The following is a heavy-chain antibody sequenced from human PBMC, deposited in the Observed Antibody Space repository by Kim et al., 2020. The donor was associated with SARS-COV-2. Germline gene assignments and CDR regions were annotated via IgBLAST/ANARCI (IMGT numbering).Heavy chain of an antibody. V-gene: IGHV3-64D*09. J-gene: IGHJ1*01. CDR3: VKAYSGSYYEPEYFQH. D-gene: IGHD1-26*01. CDR2: ISSNGGST. CDR1: GFTFSSYA. Sequence: GGSLRLSCSASGFTFSSYAMHWVRQAPGKGLEYVSAISSNGGSTYYADSVKGRFIISRDNSKNTLYLQMSSLRAEDTAVDYCVKAYSGSYYEPEYFQHWGQGTLVTVSS.